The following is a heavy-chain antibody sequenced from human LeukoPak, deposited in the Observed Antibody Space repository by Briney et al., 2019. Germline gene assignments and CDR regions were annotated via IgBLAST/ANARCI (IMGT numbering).Heavy chain of an antibody. J-gene: IGHJ4*02. CDR2: IYYSGST. V-gene: IGHV4-39*01. CDR1: GDSINRTGHY. D-gene: IGHD3-16*01. Sequence: SETLSLTCTVSGDSINRTGHYWGWIRQPPGKGLEWIGNIYYSGSTYYNPSLKSRVTISVDTSNNQFSLRLSSVTAADTAVYYCARHFRRGPLNYWGQGTLVTVSS. CDR3: ARHFRRGPLNY.